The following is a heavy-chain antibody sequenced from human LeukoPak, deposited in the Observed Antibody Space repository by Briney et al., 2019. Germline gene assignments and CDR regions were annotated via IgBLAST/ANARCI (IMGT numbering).Heavy chain of an antibody. D-gene: IGHD2-2*01. J-gene: IGHJ3*02. CDR3: ALLPKYDAFDI. Sequence: AGGSLRLSCAASGFTFSSYWVSWVRQAPGKGLEWVANIKQDGSEKYYVDSVKGRFTISRDNAKNSLYLQMNSLRAEDTAVYYCALLPKYDAFDIWGQGTMVTVSS. CDR1: GFTFSSYW. CDR2: IKQDGSEK. V-gene: IGHV3-7*01.